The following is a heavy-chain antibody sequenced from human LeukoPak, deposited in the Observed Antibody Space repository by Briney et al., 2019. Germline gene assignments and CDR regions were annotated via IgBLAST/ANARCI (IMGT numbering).Heavy chain of an antibody. Sequence: GGSLRLSCAASGLTLSSYAMSWVRQAPGKGLEWVSAISGSGRSTYYADSVKGRFTISRDNSKNTLYLQMNSLRAEDTAVYYCAKSGAWMQLWSSDYWGQGILVTVSS. J-gene: IGHJ4*02. CDR3: AKSGAWMQLWSSDY. D-gene: IGHD5-18*01. CDR1: GLTLSSYA. V-gene: IGHV3-23*01. CDR2: ISGSGRST.